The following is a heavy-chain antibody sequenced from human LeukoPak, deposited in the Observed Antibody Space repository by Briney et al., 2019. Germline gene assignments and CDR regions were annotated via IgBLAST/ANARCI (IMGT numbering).Heavy chain of an antibody. CDR2: ISGHTGNT. CDR1: GYIFTNHA. CDR3: ARAEGDYDPLNWIDP. J-gene: IGHJ5*02. D-gene: IGHD3-16*01. Sequence: ASVKVSCKASGYIFTNHAITWVRQAPGQGLEWMGWISGHTGNTINAQKVQGRLTMTTDTSTSTAYMELRSLTSDDTAVYYCARAEGDYDPLNWIDPWGQGTRVTVSS. V-gene: IGHV1-18*01.